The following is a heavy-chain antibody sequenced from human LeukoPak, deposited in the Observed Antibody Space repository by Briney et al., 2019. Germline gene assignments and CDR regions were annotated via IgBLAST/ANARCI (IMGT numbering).Heavy chain of an antibody. CDR2: IYSSGST. V-gene: IGHV4-39*01. CDR3: ARATVGFCGGGTCYPSAVDY. Sequence: KPSETLSLTCTVSGGSFTSGSYYWGWIRQPPEQGLEWIGSIYSSGSTSYNPSLKSRITISVDTFKNQFSLKLSSVTAADTALHYCARATVGFCGGGTCYPSAVDYWGQGTLVTVSS. J-gene: IGHJ4*02. D-gene: IGHD2-15*01. CDR1: GGSFTSGSYY.